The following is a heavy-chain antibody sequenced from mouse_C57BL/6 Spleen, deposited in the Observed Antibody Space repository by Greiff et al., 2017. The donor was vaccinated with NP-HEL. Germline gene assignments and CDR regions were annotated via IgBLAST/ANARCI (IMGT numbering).Heavy chain of an antibody. CDR1: GFTFSDYG. CDR3: ARPFITTVDAMDY. D-gene: IGHD1-1*01. J-gene: IGHJ4*01. V-gene: IGHV5-17*01. CDR2: ISSGSSTI. Sequence: EVMLVESGGGLVKPGGSLKLSCAASGFTFSDYGMHWVRQAPEKGLEWVAYISSGSSTIYYADTVKGRFTISRDNAKNTLFLQMTSLRSEDTAMYYCARPFITTVDAMDYWGQGTSVTVSS.